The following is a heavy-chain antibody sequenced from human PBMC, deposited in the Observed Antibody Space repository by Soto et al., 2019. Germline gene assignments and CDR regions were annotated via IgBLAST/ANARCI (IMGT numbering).Heavy chain of an antibody. CDR3: TRGGDAYKNGH. CDR1: GGSVNIGTYY. V-gene: IGHV4-61*01. D-gene: IGHD2-21*01. J-gene: IGHJ4*02. CDR2: IHYSGST. Sequence: SSETLSLTCTVPGGSVNIGTYYWIWIRQPPGKGLEWIGFIHYSGSTNYNPSLKSRVTMSVDTSKNQFSLKLTSVNAADTAVYYCTRGGDAYKNGHWGQGTLVTVSS.